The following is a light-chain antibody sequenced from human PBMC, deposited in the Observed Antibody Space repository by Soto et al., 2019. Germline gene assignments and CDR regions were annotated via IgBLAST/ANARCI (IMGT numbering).Light chain of an antibody. Sequence: DIQMTQSPSTLSASVGDRVTITCRASQSISSWLAWYQQKPGKAPKLLIYDASSLESGVPSRFSGSGSGTEFTITISSLQPDDFATYYCQQYNSYSTFGQGTKVE. CDR2: DAS. CDR1: QSISSW. V-gene: IGKV1-5*01. CDR3: QQYNSYST. J-gene: IGKJ1*01.